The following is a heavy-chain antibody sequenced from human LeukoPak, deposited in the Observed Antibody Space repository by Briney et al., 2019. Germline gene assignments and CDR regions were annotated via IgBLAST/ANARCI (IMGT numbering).Heavy chain of an antibody. CDR2: IYYSGST. V-gene: IGHV4-59*01. CDR3: ARDNWNYGSSMDV. J-gene: IGHJ6*02. Sequence: SETLSLTCTVSGGSISSYYWSWIRQPPGKGLEWIGYIYYSGSTNYNPSLKSRVTILVDTSKNQFSLKLSSVTAADTAVYYCARDNWNYGSSMDVWGQGTTVTVSS. CDR1: GGSISSYY. D-gene: IGHD1-7*01.